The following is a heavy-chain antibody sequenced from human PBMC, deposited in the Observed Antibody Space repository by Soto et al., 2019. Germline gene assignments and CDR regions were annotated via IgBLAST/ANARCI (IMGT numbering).Heavy chain of an antibody. J-gene: IGHJ4*02. V-gene: IGHV4-34*01. Sequence: SETLSLTCAVYGGSFSGYYWSWIRQPPGKGLEWIGEINHSGSTNYNPSLKSRVTISVDTSKNQFSLKLNSVTAADTAVYYGARAGDTAMDYWGQGTLVTVSS. D-gene: IGHD5-18*01. CDR3: ARAGDTAMDY. CDR2: INHSGST. CDR1: GGSFSGYY.